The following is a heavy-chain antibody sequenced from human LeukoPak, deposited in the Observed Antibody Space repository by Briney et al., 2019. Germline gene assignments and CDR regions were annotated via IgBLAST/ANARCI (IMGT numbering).Heavy chain of an antibody. CDR2: IRYDGTNE. J-gene: IGHJ4*02. CDR3: ATLTVTPPLGY. Sequence: GGSLRLPCAASGFTFSAYAMHWVRQAPGRGMEWVASIRYDGTNEYYADSVKGRFTVSRDNFNNTLYLQLKSLRTEDTAVYYCATLTVTPPLGYWGQGTLVTVSS. V-gene: IGHV3-30*02. D-gene: IGHD4-11*01. CDR1: GFTFSAYA.